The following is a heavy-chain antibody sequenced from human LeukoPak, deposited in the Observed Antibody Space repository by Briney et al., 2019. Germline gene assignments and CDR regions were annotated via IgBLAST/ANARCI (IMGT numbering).Heavy chain of an antibody. CDR2: ISSSSSTI. CDR3: AKREKGYYGSGSYHDY. J-gene: IGHJ4*02. V-gene: IGHV3-48*01. D-gene: IGHD3-10*01. CDR1: GFTFSSYS. Sequence: PGGSLRLSCAASGFTFSSYSMNWVRQAPGKGLEWVSYISSSSSTIYYADSVKGRFTISRDNSKNTLYLQMNSLRAEDTAVYYCAKREKGYYGSGSYHDYWGQGTLVTVSS.